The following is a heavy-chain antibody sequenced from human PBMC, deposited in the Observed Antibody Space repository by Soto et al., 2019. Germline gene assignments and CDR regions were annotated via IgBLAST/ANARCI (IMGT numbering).Heavy chain of an antibody. CDR3: ARIRITMIVVVSMPYDAFDI. D-gene: IGHD3-22*01. CDR1: GGSISSSNW. V-gene: IGHV4-4*02. Sequence: KTSETLSLTCAVSGGSISSSNWWSWVRQPPGKGLEWIGEIYHSGSTNYNPSLKSRVTISVDKSKNQFSLKLSSVTAADTAVYYCARIRITMIVVVSMPYDAFDIWGQGTMVTVSS. CDR2: IYHSGST. J-gene: IGHJ3*02.